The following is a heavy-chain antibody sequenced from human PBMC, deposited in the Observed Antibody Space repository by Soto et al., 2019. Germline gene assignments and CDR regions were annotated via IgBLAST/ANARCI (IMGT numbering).Heavy chain of an antibody. CDR2: IYYSGST. V-gene: IGHV4-31*03. CDR3: ARGPITMVRGGDDAFDI. CDR1: GCSISSGGYY. J-gene: IGHJ3*02. D-gene: IGHD3-10*01. Sequence: ASETLSLTCTVSGCSISSGGYYWSWIRQHPGKGLEWIGYIYYSGSTYYNPSLKSRVTISVDTSKNQFSLKLSSVTAADTAVYYCARGPITMVRGGDDAFDIWGQGTMVTVSS.